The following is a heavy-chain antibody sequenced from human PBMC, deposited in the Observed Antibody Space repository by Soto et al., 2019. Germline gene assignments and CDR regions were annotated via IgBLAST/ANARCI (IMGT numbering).Heavy chain of an antibody. Sequence: PGGSLRLSCEASGFTFSAFGMHWVRQAPGKGLEWVAIISYDGILKYYADPVKGRFTISGDTSKSALYLQMNSLRPEDTAVYYCAKDFKISGGHYGSLNYYYGMDVWGQGTTVTVSS. D-gene: IGHD3-10*01. CDR3: AKDFKISGGHYGSLNYYYGMDV. J-gene: IGHJ6*02. V-gene: IGHV3-30*18. CDR1: GFTFSAFG. CDR2: ISYDGILK.